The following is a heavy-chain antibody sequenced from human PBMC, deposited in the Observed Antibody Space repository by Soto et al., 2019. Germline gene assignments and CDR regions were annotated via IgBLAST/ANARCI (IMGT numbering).Heavy chain of an antibody. CDR3: ARGGYCSGGSCYSRGNDY. V-gene: IGHV3-33*01. J-gene: IGHJ4*02. Sequence: QVQLVESGGGVVQPGRSLRLSCAASGFTFSSYGMHWVRQAPGKGLEWVAVIWYDGSNKYYADSVKGRFTISRDNSKNTRYLQMNSLRAEDTAVYYCARGGYCSGGSCYSRGNDYWGQGTLVTVSS. CDR1: GFTFSSYG. D-gene: IGHD2-15*01. CDR2: IWYDGSNK.